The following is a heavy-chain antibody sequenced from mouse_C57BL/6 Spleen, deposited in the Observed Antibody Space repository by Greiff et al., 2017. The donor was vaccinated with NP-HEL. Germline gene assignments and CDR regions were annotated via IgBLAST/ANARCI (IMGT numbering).Heavy chain of an antibody. J-gene: IGHJ2*01. V-gene: IGHV1-81*01. D-gene: IGHD2-3*01. CDR3: ARGGGDGYYHDY. CDR2: IYPRSGNT. CDR1: GYTFTSYG. Sequence: QVQLQQSGAEPARPGASVNLSCKASGYTFTSYGISWVKQRTGQGLEWIGEIYPRSGNTYYNEKFKGKATLNADKSSSTAYMELRSLTSEDSAVYFCARGGGDGYYHDYWGQGTTRTVSS.